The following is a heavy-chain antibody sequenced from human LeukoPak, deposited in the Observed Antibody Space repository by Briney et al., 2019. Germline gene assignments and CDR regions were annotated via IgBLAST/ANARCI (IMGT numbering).Heavy chain of an antibody. D-gene: IGHD1-26*01. CDR1: GFTFSSYA. Sequence: GGSLRLSCAASGFTFSSYAMSWVRQAPGKGLEWVSAISGSGGSTYYADSVKGRFTISRDNSKNTLYLQMNSLRAEDTAVYYCAKAVLDLEVGATRRFDYWGQGTLVTVSS. J-gene: IGHJ4*02. V-gene: IGHV3-23*01. CDR2: ISGSGGST. CDR3: AKAVLDLEVGATRRFDY.